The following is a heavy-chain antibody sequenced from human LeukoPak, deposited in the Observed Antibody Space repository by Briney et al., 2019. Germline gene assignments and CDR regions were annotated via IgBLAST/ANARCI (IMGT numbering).Heavy chain of an antibody. J-gene: IGHJ6*02. V-gene: IGHV1-2*02. CDR1: GYTFTGYY. CDR2: INPNSGGT. CDR3: ARSHYYYYGMDV. Sequence: GASVKVSCKASGYTFTGYYMHWVRQAPGQGLKWLGWINPNSGGTNYAQKFQGRVTMTRDTSISTAYMELSRLRSDDTAVYYCARSHYYYYGMDVWGQGTTVTVSS.